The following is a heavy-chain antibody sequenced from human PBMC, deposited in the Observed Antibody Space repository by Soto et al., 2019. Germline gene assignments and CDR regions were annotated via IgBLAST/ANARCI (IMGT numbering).Heavy chain of an antibody. CDR3: ARDERDYYDRSGAFQATYFQH. Sequence: SETLSLTCAVSGVSISSGGYYWSWIRQPPGKGLEWIGYIYQSDITYYTPSLKSRVTISLDRSKNQFSLKLTSVTAADTAVYYCARDERDYYDRSGAFQATYFQHWGQGTLVTVS. CDR1: GVSISSGGYY. D-gene: IGHD3-22*01. CDR2: IYQSDIT. V-gene: IGHV4-30-2*01. J-gene: IGHJ1*01.